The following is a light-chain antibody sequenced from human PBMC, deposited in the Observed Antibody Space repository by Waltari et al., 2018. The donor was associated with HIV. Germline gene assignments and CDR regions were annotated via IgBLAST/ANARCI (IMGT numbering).Light chain of an antibody. CDR2: DHI. CDR1: RGSIASTS. CDR3: HSYDSDNQI. V-gene: IGLV6-57*01. Sequence: NFMLTQPHSVSDSQGKTVTISCTRNRGSIASTSVHWYHGRPGISHTTVIFDHIQRTCGCSGRFSASIDTSTHSASLTIVGLKTEDEGDFFCHSYDSDNQIFGGGTKLTVL. J-gene: IGLJ2*01.